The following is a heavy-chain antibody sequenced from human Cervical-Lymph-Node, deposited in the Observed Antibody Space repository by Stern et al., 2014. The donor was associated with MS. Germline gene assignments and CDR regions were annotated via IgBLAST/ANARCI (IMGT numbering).Heavy chain of an antibody. J-gene: IGHJ6*02. CDR3: ARLYYDFWSGYHYYYYYGMDV. CDR1: GGSISSGSYY. D-gene: IGHD3-3*01. Sequence: VQLVESGPGLVKPSQTLSLTCTVSGGSISSGSYYWSWIRQPAGKGLEWIGRIYTSGSTNYNPSLKSRVTISVDTYKNQFSPQLSSVTAADTAVYYCARLYYDFWSGYHYYYYYGMDVWGQGTTVTVSS. V-gene: IGHV4-61*02. CDR2: IYTSGST.